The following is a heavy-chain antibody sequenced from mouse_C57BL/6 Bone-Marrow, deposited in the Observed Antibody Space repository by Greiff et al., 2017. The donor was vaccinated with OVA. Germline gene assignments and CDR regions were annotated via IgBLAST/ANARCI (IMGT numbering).Heavy chain of an antibody. CDR2: IDPENGDT. CDR3: TTLRLRFAY. V-gene: IGHV14-4*01. CDR1: GFNIKDDY. Sequence: EVKLVESGAELVRPGASVKLSCTASGFNIKDDYMHWVKQRPEQGLEWIGWIDPENGDTEYASKFQGKATITADTSSNTAYLQLSSLTSEDTAVYYCTTLRLRFAYWGQGTLVTVSA. D-gene: IGHD2-4*01. J-gene: IGHJ3*01.